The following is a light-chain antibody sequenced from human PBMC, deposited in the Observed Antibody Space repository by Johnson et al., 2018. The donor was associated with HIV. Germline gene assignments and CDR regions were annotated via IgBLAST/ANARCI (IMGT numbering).Light chain of an antibody. V-gene: IGLV1-51*01. Sequence: QSVLTQPPSVSAAPGQKVTISCSGSSSNIGNNYVSWYQQLPGTAPKLLIYDNNKRPSGIPDRFSGSTSGTSATLGITGIQTGDEADYYCGTWDSSLSAGVFGTGTKVTVL. CDR3: GTWDSSLSAGV. CDR1: SSNIGNNY. CDR2: DNN. J-gene: IGLJ1*01.